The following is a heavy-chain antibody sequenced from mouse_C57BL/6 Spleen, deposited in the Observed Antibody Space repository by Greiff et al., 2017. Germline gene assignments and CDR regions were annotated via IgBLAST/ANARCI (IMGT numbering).Heavy chain of an antibody. D-gene: IGHD2-5*01. CDR2: ISGGGGNT. J-gene: IGHJ2*01. CDR3: AREDYYSNYGY. V-gene: IGHV5-9*01. CDR1: GFTFSSYT. Sequence: EVKLQESGGGLVKPGGSLKLSCAASGFTFSSYTMSWVRQTPEKRLEWVATISGGGGNTYYPDSVKGRFTISRDNAKNTLYLQMSSLRSEDTALYYCAREDYYSNYGYWGQGTTLTVSS.